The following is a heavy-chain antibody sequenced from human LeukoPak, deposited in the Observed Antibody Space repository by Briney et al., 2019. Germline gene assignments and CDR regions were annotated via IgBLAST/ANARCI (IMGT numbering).Heavy chain of an antibody. CDR2: ITSGNSYI. Sequence: GGSLRLSCPASGFTFSVYWVSWGRQAPGKGLEWGSSITSGNSYIYYADSVKGRFTISRDNAKNSLYLQMNSLRAEDTAVYYCARDPYSGSYGNYYYYYMDVWGKGTTVTISS. CDR1: GFTFSVYW. J-gene: IGHJ6*03. D-gene: IGHD1-26*01. CDR3: ARDPYSGSYGNYYYYYMDV. V-gene: IGHV3-21*01.